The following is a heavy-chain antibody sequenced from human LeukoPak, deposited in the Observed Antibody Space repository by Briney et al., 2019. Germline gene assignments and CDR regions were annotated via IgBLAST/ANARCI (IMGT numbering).Heavy chain of an antibody. CDR2: IYPGDSDT. Sequence: ESLKISCEASGYTFTTYWIAWVRQMPGKGLEWMGIIYPGDSDTRYSPSFEGQVTMSADKSINTAYLQWSSLKASDTAMYYCAMRAGGMHAFDIWAQGTMVTVSS. CDR1: GYTFTTYW. D-gene: IGHD6-13*01. V-gene: IGHV5-51*01. CDR3: AMRAGGMHAFDI. J-gene: IGHJ3*02.